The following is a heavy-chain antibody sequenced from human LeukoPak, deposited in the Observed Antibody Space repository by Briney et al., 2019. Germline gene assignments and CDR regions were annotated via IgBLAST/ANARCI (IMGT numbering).Heavy chain of an antibody. V-gene: IGHV3-21*01. Sequence: GGSLRLSCAASGFTFSSYRMNWVRQAPGKGLEWVSSISSSSSYIYYADSVKGRFTISRDNAKNSLYLQMNSLRAEDTAVYYCARAAKYSSSWPEYFQHWGQGTLVTVSS. CDR3: ARAAKYSSSWPEYFQH. CDR2: ISSSSSYI. CDR1: GFTFSSYR. D-gene: IGHD6-13*01. J-gene: IGHJ1*01.